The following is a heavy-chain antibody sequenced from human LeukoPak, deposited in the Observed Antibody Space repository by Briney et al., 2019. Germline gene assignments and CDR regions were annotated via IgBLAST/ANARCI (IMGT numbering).Heavy chain of an antibody. J-gene: IGHJ4*02. V-gene: IGHV1-2*02. CDR3: ASAVIEYCSGGSCEPYYFDY. D-gene: IGHD2-15*01. Sequence: ASVKVSCKASGYTFTGYYMHWVRQAPGQGLEWMGWINPNSGGTNHAQKFQGRVTMTRDTSISTAYMELSRLRSDDTAVYYCASAVIEYCSGGSCEPYYFDYWGQGTLVTVSS. CDR1: GYTFTGYY. CDR2: INPNSGGT.